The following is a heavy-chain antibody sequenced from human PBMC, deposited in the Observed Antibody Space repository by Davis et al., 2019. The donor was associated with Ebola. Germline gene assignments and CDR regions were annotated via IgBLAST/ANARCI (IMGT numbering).Heavy chain of an antibody. CDR2: ISNYGSNK. Sequence: QAPGKGLEWVAVISNYGSNKYYADSVKGRFTISRDNSMNTLYLQMNSLRAEDTAVYYCARVGAIYREDYCGEGTLVSVSS. V-gene: IGHV3-30-3*01. J-gene: IGHJ4*02. D-gene: IGHD2-2*02. CDR3: ARVGAIYREDY.